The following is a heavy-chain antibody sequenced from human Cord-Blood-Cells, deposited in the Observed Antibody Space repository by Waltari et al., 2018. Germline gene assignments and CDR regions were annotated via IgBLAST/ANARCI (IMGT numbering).Heavy chain of an antibody. V-gene: IGHV3-48*03. CDR3: AGSGYDYYYGMDV. Sequence: ELQLVESGGGLVQPGGYLRLSCAASGFTFSSYELNWVRQAPGKGLEWVSFISSSGSTIYYADSMKGRFTISRDNAKNSLYLQMNSLRAEDTAVYYCAGSGYDYYYGMDVWGQGTTVTVSS. CDR2: ISSSGSTI. CDR1: GFTFSSYE. J-gene: IGHJ6*02. D-gene: IGHD5-12*01.